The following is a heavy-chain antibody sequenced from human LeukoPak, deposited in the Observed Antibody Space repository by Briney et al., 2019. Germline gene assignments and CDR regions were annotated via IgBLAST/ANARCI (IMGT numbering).Heavy chain of an antibody. J-gene: IGHJ4*02. CDR2: ISTRSTYI. Sequence: SGGSLRLSCSASGFTFSRYTMNWVRQAPGKGLEWVSSISTRSTYIYYADSVKGRVTISRDNANNSLFLQMNSLRVDDTAVYYCARRSIAVAGPFDYWGQGTLVTVSS. CDR3: ARRSIAVAGPFDY. V-gene: IGHV3-21*01. CDR1: GFTFSRYT. D-gene: IGHD6-19*01.